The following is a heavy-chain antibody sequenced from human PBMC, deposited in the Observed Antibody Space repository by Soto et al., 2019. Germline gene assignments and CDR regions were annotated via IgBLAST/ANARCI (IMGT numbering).Heavy chain of an antibody. V-gene: IGHV1-18*01. D-gene: IGHD4-17*01. CDR1: GYTFTGYA. J-gene: IGHJ1*01. CDR2: ISAYSGNT. CDR3: ARCSSDYRDDWLDLKY. Sequence: QVQLVQSGAEVKRPGASVKVSCKASGYTFTGYAFSCVRQAPGQGLEWMGWISAYSGNTVYSQKFQESVTMTADPPTTTTCLEVRSLGSDDTAVYYGARCSSDYRDDWLDLKYWGQGTLVPGS.